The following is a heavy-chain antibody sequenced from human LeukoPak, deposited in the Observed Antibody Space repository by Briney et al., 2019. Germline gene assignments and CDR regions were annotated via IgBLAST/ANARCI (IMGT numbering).Heavy chain of an antibody. D-gene: IGHD1-26*01. J-gene: IGHJ4*02. CDR3: AKRGSYFEY. V-gene: IGHV3-23*01. Sequence: PGGSLRLSCAASGFIVSTNYVSWVRQAPGKGLEWVSSIGGSGGSTYYADSVKGRFTISRDNSKNTLYLQMNSLRAEDTAVYYCAKRGSYFEYWGQGTLVTVSS. CDR1: GFIVSTNY. CDR2: IGGSGGST.